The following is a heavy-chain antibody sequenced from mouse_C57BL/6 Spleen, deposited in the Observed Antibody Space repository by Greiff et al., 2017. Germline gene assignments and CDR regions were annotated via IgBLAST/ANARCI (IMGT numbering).Heavy chain of an antibody. Sequence: QVQLQQPGAELVKPGASVKLSCKASGYTFTSYWMHWVKQRPGQGLEWIGMIHPNSGSTNYNEKFKSKATLTVDKSSSTAYMQLSSLTSEDSAVYYCARKGYYYGSSHEDYWGQGTTLTVSS. V-gene: IGHV1-64*01. J-gene: IGHJ2*01. CDR2: IHPNSGST. D-gene: IGHD1-1*01. CDR1: GYTFTSYW. CDR3: ARKGYYYGSSHEDY.